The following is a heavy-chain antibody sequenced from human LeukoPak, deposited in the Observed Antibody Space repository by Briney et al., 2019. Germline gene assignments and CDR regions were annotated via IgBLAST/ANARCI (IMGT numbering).Heavy chain of an antibody. CDR2: INHSGST. CDR1: GGSFSGYY. D-gene: IGHD3-10*01. CDR3: ARLGVWVRGVKASDY. J-gene: IGHJ4*02. V-gene: IGHV4-34*01. Sequence: SETLSLTCAVYGGSFSGYYWSWIRQPPGKGLEWIGEINHSGSTNYNPSLKSRVTISVDTSKNQFSLKLSSVTAADTAVYYCARLGVWVRGVKASDYWGQGTLVTVSS.